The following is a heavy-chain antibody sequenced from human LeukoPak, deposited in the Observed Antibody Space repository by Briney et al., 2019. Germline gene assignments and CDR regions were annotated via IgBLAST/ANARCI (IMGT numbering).Heavy chain of an antibody. D-gene: IGHD5-12*01. CDR1: GFTFSSYA. V-gene: IGHV3-23*01. J-gene: IGHJ5*02. CDR2: ISGSGGST. CDR3: AKDVLGGSGYHFDL. Sequence: GGSLRLSCAASGFTFSSYAMSWVRQAPGKGLEWVSAISGSGGSTYYADPVKGRFTISRDNSKNTLYLQMNSLRAEDTAVYYCAKDVLGGSGYHFDLWGQGTLVTVSS.